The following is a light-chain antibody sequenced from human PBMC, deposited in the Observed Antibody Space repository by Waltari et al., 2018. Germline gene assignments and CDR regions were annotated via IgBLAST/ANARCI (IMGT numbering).Light chain of an antibody. Sequence: QTVVTQEPSLTVSPGGAVTLTCASSAGAVTSGNYPNWIQQKPGQVPRSLIHSTTNRHSGTPARFSGSLLEGKADLTLSGVQPEDEAEYYCLLYDGSDQVFGGGTKLTVL. V-gene: IGLV7-43*01. J-gene: IGLJ3*02. CDR2: STT. CDR3: LLYDGSDQV. CDR1: AGAVTSGNY.